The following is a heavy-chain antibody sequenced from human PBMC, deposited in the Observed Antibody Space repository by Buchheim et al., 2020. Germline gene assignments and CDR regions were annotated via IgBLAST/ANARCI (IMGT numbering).Heavy chain of an antibody. Sequence: QVQLQESGPGLVMPSETLSLTCTVSGGSITNYYWSWIRQPPGEGLEWIGYIYYSGSTNYNPSLKSRVTISVDTSKNQFSLKLTSVTAADTAVYYCAGAGDFNWFDPWGQGTL. D-gene: IGHD6-19*01. CDR3: AGAGDFNWFDP. CDR1: GGSITNYY. CDR2: IYYSGST. V-gene: IGHV4-59*01. J-gene: IGHJ5*02.